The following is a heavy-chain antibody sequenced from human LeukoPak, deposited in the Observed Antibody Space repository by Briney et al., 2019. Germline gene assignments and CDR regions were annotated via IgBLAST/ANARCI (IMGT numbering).Heavy chain of an antibody. CDR1: GGSISSYY. CDR3: ARAYYYDSSGYYPPDY. CDR2: IYYSGST. J-gene: IGHJ4*02. V-gene: IGHV4-59*01. D-gene: IGHD3-22*01. Sequence: PSETLSLTCTVSGGSISSYYWGWIRQPPGKGLEWIGYIYYSGSTNYNPSLKSRVTISVDTSKNQFSLKLSSVTAADTAVYYCARAYYYDSSGYYPPDYWGQGTLVTVSS.